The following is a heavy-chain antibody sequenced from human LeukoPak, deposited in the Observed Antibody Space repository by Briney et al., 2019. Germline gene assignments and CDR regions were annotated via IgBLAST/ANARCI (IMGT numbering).Heavy chain of an antibody. CDR1: GDSVSSNSTA. CDR2: TYYRSKWYN. V-gene: IGHV6-1*01. D-gene: IGHD2-15*01. CDR3: ARDPPSIYCSGGSCYTYGMDV. Sequence: SQTLSLTCAISGDSVSSNSTAWNWIRQSPSRGLEWLGRTYYRSKWYNDYAVSVKSRITINPDTSKNQFSLQLNSVTPEDTAVYYCARDPPSIYCSGGSCYTYGMDVWGQGTTVTVSS. J-gene: IGHJ6*02.